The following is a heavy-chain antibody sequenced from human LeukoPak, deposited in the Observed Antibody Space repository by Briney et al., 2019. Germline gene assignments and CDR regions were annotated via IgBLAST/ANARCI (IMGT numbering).Heavy chain of an antibody. CDR1: GGSLTTNSYF. CDR2: VYHTGGT. D-gene: IGHD3-10*01. CDR3: AGPYGSGSSGWFDP. J-gene: IGHJ5*02. V-gene: IGHV4-39*01. Sequence: SETLSLTCNVSGGSLTTNSYFWGWIRQPPGKGLEWIGSVYHTGGTYSNPSLKSRLTISLDTSKNQFSLRLKSVTAADTAVYYCAGPYGSGSSGWFDPWGQGILVTASS.